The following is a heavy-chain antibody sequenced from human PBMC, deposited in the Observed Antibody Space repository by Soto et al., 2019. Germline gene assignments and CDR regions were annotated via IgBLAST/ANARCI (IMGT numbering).Heavy chain of an antibody. CDR1: GFTFSSYG. V-gene: IGHV3-30*03. CDR2: ISYDGSNK. CDR3: TRGPRSTSTGTGAF. Sequence: PGGSLGLSCAASGFTFSSYGMHWVRQAPGKGLEWVAVISYDGSNKYYADSVKGRFTISRDNAKNTLYLQMNALRVEDTAVYYCTRGPRSTSTGTGAFWGQGTLVTVSS. J-gene: IGHJ4*02. D-gene: IGHD1-1*01.